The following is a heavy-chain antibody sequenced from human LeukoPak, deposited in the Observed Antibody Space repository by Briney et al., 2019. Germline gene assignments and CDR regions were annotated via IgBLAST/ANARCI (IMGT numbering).Heavy chain of an antibody. V-gene: IGHV5-51*01. D-gene: IGHD3-22*01. CDR1: GYSFNMYW. CDR3: ARHELSYDSSGYFSY. CDR2: IYPGDSDT. J-gene: IGHJ4*02. Sequence: GESLKISCKGSGYSFNMYWIGWVRQMPGKGLEWMGIIYPGDSDTRYSPSFQGHVTISVDMSISAAYLQWSSLKASDTAMYYCARHELSYDSSGYFSYWGQGTLVTVSS.